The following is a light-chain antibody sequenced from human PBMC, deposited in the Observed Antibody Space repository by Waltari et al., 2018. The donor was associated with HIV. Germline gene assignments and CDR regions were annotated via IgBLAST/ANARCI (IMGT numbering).Light chain of an antibody. CDR2: GVS. Sequence: ENVLTQSPGTLSLSPGERAALSCRASQTISSTYLAWYQLKPGQAPRLVIHGVSSRATGIPDRFSGSGSGTDFTLTISRLEPEDFAVYYCQQYGSSPLTFGGGTKVEIK. CDR1: QTISSTY. V-gene: IGKV3-20*01. J-gene: IGKJ4*01. CDR3: QQYGSSPLT.